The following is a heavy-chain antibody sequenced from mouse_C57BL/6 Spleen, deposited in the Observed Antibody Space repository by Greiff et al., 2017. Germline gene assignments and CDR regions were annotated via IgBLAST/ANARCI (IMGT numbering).Heavy chain of an antibody. J-gene: IGHJ3*01. Sequence: EVKLMESGGDLVKPGGSLKLSCAASGFTFSSYGMSWVRQTPDKRLEWVATISSGGSYTYYPDSVKGRFTISRDNAKNTLNLQMSSLKSEDTAMYYGARHYYGSSFGFAYWGQGTLVTVSA. D-gene: IGHD1-1*01. CDR3: ARHYYGSSFGFAY. V-gene: IGHV5-6*01. CDR1: GFTFSSYG. CDR2: ISSGGSYT.